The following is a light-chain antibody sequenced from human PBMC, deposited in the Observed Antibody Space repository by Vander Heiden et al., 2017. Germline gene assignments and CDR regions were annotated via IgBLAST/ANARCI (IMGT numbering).Light chain of an antibody. CDR3: GTWDNILSASL. J-gene: IGLJ3*02. CDR1: SSNIGSNY. V-gene: IGLV1-51*02. Sequence: QSVLTQPPPVSAAPGQKVTISCSGSSSNIGSNYVSWYQQLPGTAPKLVIYETNKRPSGIPDRFSGSKSGTSATLGITGLQTGDEADYSCGTWDNILSASLFGGGTKLTVL. CDR2: ETN.